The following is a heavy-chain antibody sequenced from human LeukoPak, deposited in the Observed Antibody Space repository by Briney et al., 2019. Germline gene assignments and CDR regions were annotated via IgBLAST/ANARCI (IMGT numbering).Heavy chain of an antibody. D-gene: IGHD1-26*01. J-gene: IGHJ4*02. V-gene: IGHV3-9*01. CDR1: GFTFDDYA. Sequence: GRSLRLSCAASGFTFDDYAMHWVRQAPGKGLEWVSGISWNSGSIGYADSVKGRFTISRDNAKNSLYLQMNSLGAEDTALYYCAKGDSGSYYGGIDYWGQGTLVTVSS. CDR2: ISWNSGSI. CDR3: AKGDSGSYYGGIDY.